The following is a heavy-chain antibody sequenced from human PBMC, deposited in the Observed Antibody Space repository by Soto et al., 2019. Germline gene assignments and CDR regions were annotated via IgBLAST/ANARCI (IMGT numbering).Heavy chain of an antibody. V-gene: IGHV3-23*01. J-gene: IGHJ5*02. CDR1: GFTFSSYA. CDR2: ISGSGGST. CDR3: AKDLRVSNSKSNWFDP. Sequence: GGSLRLSCAASGFTFSSYAMSWVRQAPGKGLEWVSAISGSGGSTYYADSVKGRFTISRDNSKNTLYLQMNSLRAEDTAVYYCAKDLRVSNSKSNWFDPWGQGTLVTVSS.